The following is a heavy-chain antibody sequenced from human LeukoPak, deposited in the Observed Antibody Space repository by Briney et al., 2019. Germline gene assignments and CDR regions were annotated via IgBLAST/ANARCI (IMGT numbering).Heavy chain of an antibody. D-gene: IGHD6-19*01. CDR1: GGSISSYY. Sequence: SETLSLTCTVSGGSISSYYWSWIRQPAGKGLEWIGRIYTSGSTNYNPSLKSRVTMSVDTSKNQFSLKLSSVTAADTAVYYCARGYIAVAGTSRGKNWFDPWGQGTLVTVSS. CDR3: ARGYIAVAGTSRGKNWFDP. CDR2: IYTSGST. J-gene: IGHJ5*02. V-gene: IGHV4-4*07.